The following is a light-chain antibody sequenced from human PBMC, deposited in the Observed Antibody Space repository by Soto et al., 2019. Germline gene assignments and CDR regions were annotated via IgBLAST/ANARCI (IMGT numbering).Light chain of an antibody. J-gene: IGLJ1*01. Sequence: QSALTQPASVSGSPGQSITISCTGTSSDVGGYNYVSWYQQHPGKAPKLMIYEVSNRPSGVSNRFSGSKSGNTASLTISGRQAEDEADYFCNSYGSTSTRYVFGPGTKLTVL. V-gene: IGLV2-14*01. CDR2: EVS. CDR1: SSDVGGYNY. CDR3: NSYGSTSTRYV.